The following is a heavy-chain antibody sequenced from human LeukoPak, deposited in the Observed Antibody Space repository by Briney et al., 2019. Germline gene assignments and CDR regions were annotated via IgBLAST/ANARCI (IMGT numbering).Heavy chain of an antibody. D-gene: IGHD2-21*02. CDR3: AGDPAHCGGDCYSVYQDACDI. CDR1: GFTFSIYS. CDR2: ISSNSSYI. V-gene: IGHV3-21*01. Sequence: GGSLRLSCAASGFTFSIYSMNWVRQAPGKGLEWVSSISSNSSYIYYADSVRGRFTISRDNAKNSLYLQINSLRAEDTAVYYGAGDPAHCGGDCYSVYQDACDIWGQGARVSVSS. J-gene: IGHJ3*02.